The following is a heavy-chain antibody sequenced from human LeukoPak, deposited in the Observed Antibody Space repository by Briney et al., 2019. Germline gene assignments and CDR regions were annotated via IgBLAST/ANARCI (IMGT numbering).Heavy chain of an antibody. V-gene: IGHV3-66*01. J-gene: IGHJ4*02. CDR1: GFTFSSYS. CDR3: ARVTQLAYFDY. Sequence: GGSLRLSCAASGFTFSSYSMNWVRQAPGKGLEWVSVIYSGGSTYYADSVKGRFTISRDNSKNTLYLQMNSLRAEDTAVYYCARVTQLAYFDYWGQGTLVTVSS. D-gene: IGHD6-13*01. CDR2: IYSGGST.